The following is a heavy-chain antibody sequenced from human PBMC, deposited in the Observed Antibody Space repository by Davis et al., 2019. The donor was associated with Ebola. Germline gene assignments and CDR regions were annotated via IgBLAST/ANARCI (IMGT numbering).Heavy chain of an antibody. CDR1: GGTFTNYA. CDR2: IIPVVDTK. Sequence: SVKVSCKTSGGTFTNYAVNWVRHAPGQGLEWMGRIIPVVDTKDYAQKFQGRVTLTADKATNTAYMELSGLRFDDTAVYYCARGKWFDPWGQGTLVSVTS. CDR3: ARGKWFDP. V-gene: IGHV1-69*04. J-gene: IGHJ5*02.